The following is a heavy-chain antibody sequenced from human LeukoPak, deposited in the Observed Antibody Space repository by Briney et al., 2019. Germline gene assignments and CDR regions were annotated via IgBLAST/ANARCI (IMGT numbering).Heavy chain of an antibody. V-gene: IGHV1-46*01. CDR3: ARGTIVRYFDCLQY. D-gene: IGHD3-9*01. CDR2: INPGGDRT. J-gene: IGHJ4*02. CDR1: GYTFSSYY. Sequence: GASVNVSCKASGYTFSSYYIHWVRQAPGQGLEWMGLINPGGDRTTYAQKFQDRVTMTRDMSTNTVYMELSSLRSEDTAVYYCARGTIVRYFDCLQYWGQGTLVTVSS.